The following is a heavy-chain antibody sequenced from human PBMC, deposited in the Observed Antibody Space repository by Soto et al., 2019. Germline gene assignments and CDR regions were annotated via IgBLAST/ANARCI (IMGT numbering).Heavy chain of an antibody. CDR2: IYSGGST. Sequence: VQLVESGGGLVQPGGSLRLSCAASGFTVSSNYMSWVRQAPGKGLEWVSVIYSGGSTYYADSVKGRFTISRDNSKNTLYLQMNSLRAEDTAVYYCARTNSSSSKPFDYWGQGTLVTVSS. D-gene: IGHD6-6*01. CDR1: GFTVSSNY. V-gene: IGHV3-66*01. J-gene: IGHJ4*02. CDR3: ARTNSSSSKPFDY.